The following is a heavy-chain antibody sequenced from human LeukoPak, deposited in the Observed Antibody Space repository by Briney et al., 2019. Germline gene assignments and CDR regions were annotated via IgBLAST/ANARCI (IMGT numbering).Heavy chain of an antibody. V-gene: IGHV4-34*01. CDR3: AQKGGAAPDYYYYMDV. J-gene: IGHJ6*03. Sequence: PSETLSLXCAVYGGSYSGYYWSWIRQPPGKGLEWIGEINHSGSTHYNPSLKSRVTISVDTSKNQFSLKLSSVTAADTAVYYCAQKGGAAPDYYYYMDVWGKGTTVTVSS. CDR1: GGSYSGYY. CDR2: INHSGST. D-gene: IGHD6-13*01.